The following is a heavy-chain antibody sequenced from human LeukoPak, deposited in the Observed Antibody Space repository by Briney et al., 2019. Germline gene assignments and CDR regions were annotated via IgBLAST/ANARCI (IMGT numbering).Heavy chain of an antibody. D-gene: IGHD3-10*01. V-gene: IGHV1-58*02. J-gene: IGHJ4*02. CDR3: AARHGSGSYYNI. Sequence: ASVKVSFKASGFTFSSSAMRWVRQARGQRLEWIGWIVVGSGNTNYAQKFQERVTITRDMSTSTAYMELSSLRSEDTAVYYCAARHGSGSYYNIWGQGTLVTVSS. CDR1: GFTFSSSA. CDR2: IVVGSGNT.